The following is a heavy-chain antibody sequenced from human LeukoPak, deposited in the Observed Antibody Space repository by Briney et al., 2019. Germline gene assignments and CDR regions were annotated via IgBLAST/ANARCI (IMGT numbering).Heavy chain of an antibody. Sequence: GGSLRLSCAASGFTFRDYYMTWIRQAPGKGLEWVAYISNSGTTIFYPDSVKGRFTISRDNAKNSLYLQMNSLRAEDTAVYYCAREAWGMDVWGQGTTVTVSS. CDR1: GFTFRDYY. J-gene: IGHJ6*02. V-gene: IGHV3-11*01. CDR2: ISNSGTTI. CDR3: AREAWGMDV.